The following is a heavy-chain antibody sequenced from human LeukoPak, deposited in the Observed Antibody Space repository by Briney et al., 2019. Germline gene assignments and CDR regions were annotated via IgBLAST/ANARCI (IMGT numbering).Heavy chain of an antibody. CDR2: IYYSGST. CDR3: ARGGGYSSSWYTLDY. V-gene: IGHV4-61*01. CDR1: GGSVSSSSYY. D-gene: IGHD6-13*01. Sequence: PSETLSLTCTVSGGSVSSSSYYWSWIRQPPGKGLAWIGYIYYSGSTNYNPSLKSRVTISVDTSKSQFSLKLSSVTAADTAVYYCARGGGYSSSWYTLDYWGQGTLVTVSS. J-gene: IGHJ4*02.